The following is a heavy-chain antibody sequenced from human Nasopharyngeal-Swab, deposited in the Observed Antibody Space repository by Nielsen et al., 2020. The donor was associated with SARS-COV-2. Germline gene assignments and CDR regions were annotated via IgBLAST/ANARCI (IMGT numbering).Heavy chain of an antibody. V-gene: IGHV3-21*01. CDR2: ISSSSSYI. CDR3: ARGCVLTGPSCYYYGMDV. CDR1: GLTYSSHS. J-gene: IGHJ6*02. D-gene: IGHD3-9*01. Sequence: GESLKISCSASGLTYSSHSMKWVRQAPGEGLEWVSSISSSSSYIYYADSLKGRFTISRDNAKNSLYLQMNSLRAEDTAVYYCARGCVLTGPSCYYYGMDVWGQGTTVTVSS.